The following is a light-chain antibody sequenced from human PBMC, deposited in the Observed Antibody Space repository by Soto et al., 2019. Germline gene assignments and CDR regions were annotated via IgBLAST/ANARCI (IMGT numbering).Light chain of an antibody. CDR2: GAS. Sequence: EVVLTQSPGTLSLFPGERATLSCRANQSVSSTFLAWYQQQPGQAPRLLIYGASRRATGIPDRFSGSGSGTDFTLTISRLEPEDFAVYYCQQYGTSLKWTFGQGTKVGVK. J-gene: IGKJ1*01. V-gene: IGKV3-20*01. CDR3: QQYGTSLKWT. CDR1: QSVSSTF.